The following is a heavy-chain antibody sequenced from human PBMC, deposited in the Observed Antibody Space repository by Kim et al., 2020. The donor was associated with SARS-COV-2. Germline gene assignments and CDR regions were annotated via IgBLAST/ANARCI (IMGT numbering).Heavy chain of an antibody. Sequence: YAAAVKGRFPISRDNSKNTLYLQMTSLRAEDTAVYYCAREFGFGELLNTDYWGQGTLVTVSS. J-gene: IGHJ4*02. CDR3: AREFGFGELLNTDY. V-gene: IGHV3-30*03. D-gene: IGHD3-10*01.